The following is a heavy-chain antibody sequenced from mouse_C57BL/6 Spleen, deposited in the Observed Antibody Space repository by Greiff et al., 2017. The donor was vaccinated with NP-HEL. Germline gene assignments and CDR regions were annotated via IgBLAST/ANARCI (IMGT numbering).Heavy chain of an antibody. CDR1: GYAFSSSW. V-gene: IGHV1-82*01. J-gene: IGHJ4*01. Sequence: QVQLQQSGPELVKPGASVKISCKASGYAFSSSWMNWVKQRPGQGLEWIGRIYPGDGDTNYNGKFKGKATLTADKSSSTAYMQLSSLTSEDSAVYFCARQTTVEAMDYWGQGTSVTVSS. CDR3: ARQTTVEAMDY. D-gene: IGHD1-1*01. CDR2: IYPGDGDT.